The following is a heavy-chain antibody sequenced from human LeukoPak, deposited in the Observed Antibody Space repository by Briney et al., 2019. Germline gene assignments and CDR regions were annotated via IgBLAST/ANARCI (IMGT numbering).Heavy chain of an antibody. V-gene: IGHV1-2*02. D-gene: IGHD3-22*01. Sequence: ASVKVSCKASGYTFIAYYLHWVRQAPGQGLEWMGWINSNSGATNYAQHFQGRVTMTRDPSISTVFMELRSLRYDDTAIYDCTRDVGSGSPNRGGFDSWGQGTLVSVSS. CDR2: INSNSGAT. CDR3: TRDVGSGSPNRGGFDS. CDR1: GYTFIAYY. J-gene: IGHJ4*02.